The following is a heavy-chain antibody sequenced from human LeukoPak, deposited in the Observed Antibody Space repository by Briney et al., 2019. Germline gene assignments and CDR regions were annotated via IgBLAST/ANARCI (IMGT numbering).Heavy chain of an antibody. J-gene: IGHJ4*02. V-gene: IGHV1-2*02. D-gene: IGHD2-15*01. CDR1: GYTFTCYY. CDR3: ARLYCSGGSCYSDTVAY. Sequence: ASVKVSCKAPGYTFTCYYMHWVRQAPGQGLEWMGWINPNSGGTNYAQKFQGRVTMTRDTSISTAYMELSRLRSDDTAVYYCARLYCSGGSCYSDTVAYWGQGTLVTVSS. CDR2: INPNSGGT.